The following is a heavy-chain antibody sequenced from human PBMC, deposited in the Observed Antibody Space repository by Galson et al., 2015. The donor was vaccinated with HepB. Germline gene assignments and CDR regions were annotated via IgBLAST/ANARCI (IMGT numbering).Heavy chain of an antibody. V-gene: IGHV1-18*01. CDR3: ARDQPEIPMYSLIFDY. CDR1: GYTYTSYG. Sequence: SVKVSCKASGYTYTSYGFSGVRLAPGHGLEWMGWIGTKDDNTNYAQNFQGRVTMTTDIFTSTVYMELKNLRSDDTAVYYCARDQPEIPMYSLIFDYWGQGTLVIVSS. J-gene: IGHJ4*02. CDR2: IGTKDDNT. D-gene: IGHD6-13*01.